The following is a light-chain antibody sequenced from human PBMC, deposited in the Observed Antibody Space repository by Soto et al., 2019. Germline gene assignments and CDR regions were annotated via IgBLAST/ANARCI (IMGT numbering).Light chain of an antibody. J-gene: IGKJ1*01. Sequence: IQLTQSPSFLCASVGDRVTITCRASQSISRYVNWDQQKPGKGPKLLIYAASSLQSGVRSRFSGSGSGTDFTLTTSSLQPEDFETYYCQQRYSTPRWTCGQGTKV. V-gene: IGKV1-39*01. CDR3: QQRYSTPRWT. CDR1: QSISRY. CDR2: AAS.